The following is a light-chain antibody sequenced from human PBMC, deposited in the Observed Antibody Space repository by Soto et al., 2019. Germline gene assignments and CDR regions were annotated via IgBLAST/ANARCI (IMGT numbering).Light chain of an antibody. V-gene: IGKV3-20*01. CDR1: HSVSSSH. J-gene: IGKJ1*01. CDR3: QESCSCSGWK. Sequence: EIVLTQSPGTLSLSPGERATLSCRASHSVSSSHLAWYQQKPGQAPRLLIYGASSRATGIPDRFSGSGSGTDFTTSISSMEPKDFGADYWQESCSCSGWKFGRGTKVEVK. CDR2: GAS.